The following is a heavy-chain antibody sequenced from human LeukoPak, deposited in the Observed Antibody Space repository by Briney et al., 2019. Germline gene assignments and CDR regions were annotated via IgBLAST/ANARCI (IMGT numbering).Heavy chain of an antibody. D-gene: IGHD3-22*01. V-gene: IGHV3-30-3*01. CDR2: ISYDGSNK. J-gene: IGHJ4*02. CDR3: ANLANYDSSGYYYPQDDY. CDR1: GFTFSSYA. Sequence: PGGSLRLSFAASGFTFSSYAMHWVRQAPGKGLEWVAVISYDGSNKYYADSVKGRFTISRDNSKNTLYLQMNSLRAEDTAVYYCANLANYDSSGYYYPQDDYWGQGTLVTVSS.